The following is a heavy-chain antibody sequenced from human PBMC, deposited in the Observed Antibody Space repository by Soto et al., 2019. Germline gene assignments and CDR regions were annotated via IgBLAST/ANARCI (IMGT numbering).Heavy chain of an antibody. CDR3: ASSGQRLGWFDP. CDR1: GGSISSSSYY. V-gene: IGHV4-39*01. CDR2: IYYSGST. Sequence: QLQLQESGPGLVKPSETLSLTCTVSGGSISSSSYYWGWIRQPPGKGLEWIGSIYYSGSTYYNPSLKSRVTISVDTSKNQFSLKLSSVTAADTAVYYCASSGQRLGWFDPWGQGTLVTVSS. D-gene: IGHD6-25*01. J-gene: IGHJ5*02.